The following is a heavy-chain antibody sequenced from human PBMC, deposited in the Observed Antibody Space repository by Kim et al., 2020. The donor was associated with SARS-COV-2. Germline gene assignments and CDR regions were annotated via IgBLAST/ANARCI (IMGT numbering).Heavy chain of an antibody. J-gene: IGHJ6*02. CDR1: GFTFSSYS. CDR2: INSGSSQT. D-gene: IGHD3-16*02. CDR3: ARARSTIGTSYFYYAMDV. Sequence: GGSLRLSCATSGFTFSSYSMTWVRQAPGKGLEWVSSINSGSSQTYYKDSMRGRFTVSRDNAKNSLYLQMSGLTADDTAIYYCARARSTIGTSYFYYAMDVWGQGTSVTVSS. V-gene: IGHV3-21*01.